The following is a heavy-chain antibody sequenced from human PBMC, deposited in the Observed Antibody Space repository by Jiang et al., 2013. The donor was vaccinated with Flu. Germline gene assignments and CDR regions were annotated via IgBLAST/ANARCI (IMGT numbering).Heavy chain of an antibody. CDR2: ISSNGGST. J-gene: IGHJ2*01. CDR3: VKDNSLRAPYWYFDL. Sequence: SASGFTFSSYAMHWVRQXPGKGLEXVSAISSNGGSTYYADSVKGRFTISRDNSKNTLYLQMSSLRAEDTAVYYCVKDNSLRAPYWYFDLWGRGTLVTVSS. D-gene: IGHD4-23*01. CDR1: GFTFSSYA. V-gene: IGHV3-64D*09.